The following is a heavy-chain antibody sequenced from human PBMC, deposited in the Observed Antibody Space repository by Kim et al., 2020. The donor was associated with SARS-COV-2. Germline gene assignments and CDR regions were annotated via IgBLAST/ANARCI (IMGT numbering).Heavy chain of an antibody. V-gene: IGHV4-59*13. CDR1: GGSISSYY. Sequence: SETLSLTCTVSGGSISSYYWSWIRQPPGKGLEWIGYIYYSGSTNYNPSLKSRVTISVDTSKNQFSLKLSSVTAADTAVYYCARVSCSSTSCYEWVGWFDPWGQGTLVTVSS. CDR2: IYYSGST. J-gene: IGHJ5*02. D-gene: IGHD2-2*01. CDR3: ARVSCSSTSCYEWVGWFDP.